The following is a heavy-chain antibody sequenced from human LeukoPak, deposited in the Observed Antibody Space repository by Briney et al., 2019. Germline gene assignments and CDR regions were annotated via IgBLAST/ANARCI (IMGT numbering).Heavy chain of an antibody. D-gene: IGHD2-2*02. CDR1: AYTFTAYY. V-gene: IGHV1-69*13. Sequence: SVKVSCKGSAYTFTAYYMHWVRQAPGQGLEWMGGIIPIFGTANYAQKFQGRVTITADESTSTAYMGLSSLRSEDTAVYYCARGLAPAAILGQPRTYYYYYYGMDVWGQGTTVTVSS. CDR2: IIPIFGTA. J-gene: IGHJ6*02. CDR3: ARGLAPAAILGQPRTYYYYYYGMDV.